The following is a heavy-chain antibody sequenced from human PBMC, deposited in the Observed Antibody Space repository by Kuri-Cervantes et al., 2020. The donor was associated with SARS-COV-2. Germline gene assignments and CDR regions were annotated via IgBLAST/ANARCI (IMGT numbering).Heavy chain of an antibody. CDR2: ISSNGGST. J-gene: IGHJ4*02. Sequence: LSLTCAASGFTFSSYAMHWVRQAPGKGLEYVSAISSNGGSTYYADSVKGRFTISRDNSKNTLYLQMSSLRAEDTAVYYCVKGYCSSTSCYRGGYWGQGTLVTVSS. CDR3: VKGYCSSTSCYRGGY. V-gene: IGHV3-64D*08. CDR1: GFTFSSYA. D-gene: IGHD2-2*02.